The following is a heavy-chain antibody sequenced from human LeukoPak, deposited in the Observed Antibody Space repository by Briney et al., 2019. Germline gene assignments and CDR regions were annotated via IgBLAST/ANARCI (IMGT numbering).Heavy chain of an antibody. CDR3: ARDRVTIFGVVIMGGAFDI. D-gene: IGHD3-3*01. J-gene: IGHJ3*02. V-gene: IGHV4-59*12. CDR2: IYHTGST. CDR1: GGSISSYY. Sequence: SETLSLTCIVSGGSISSYYWSWIRQPPGKGLEWIGYIYHTGSTSYNPSLKSRITMSVDTSKNQFSLKLSSVTAADTAVYYCARDRVTIFGVVIMGGAFDIWGQGTMVTVSS.